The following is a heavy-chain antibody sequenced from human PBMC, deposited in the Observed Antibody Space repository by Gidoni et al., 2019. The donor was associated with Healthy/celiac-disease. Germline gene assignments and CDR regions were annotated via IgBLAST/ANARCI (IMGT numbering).Heavy chain of an antibody. CDR1: AGSVTTGSYY. CDR2: IYYSGST. D-gene: IGHD2-15*01. CDR3: ARDARPYCSGGSCYSGFDY. V-gene: IGHV4-61*01. J-gene: IGHJ4*02. Sequence: QVQLQEPASGLGKPSETLSPTCPVSAGSVTTGSYYWSWIRQPPGKGLEWIGYIYYSGSTNYNPSLKSRVTISVDTSKNQFSLKLSSVTAADTAVYYCARDARPYCSGGSCYSGFDYWGQGTLVTVSS.